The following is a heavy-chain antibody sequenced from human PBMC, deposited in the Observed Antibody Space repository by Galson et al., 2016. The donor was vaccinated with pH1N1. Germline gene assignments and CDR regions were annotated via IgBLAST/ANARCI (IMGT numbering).Heavy chain of an antibody. Sequence: LTCAVYGGSFSDYYWSWIRQPPGKGLEWIGEINHSGSTNYNPSLKSRVTISVDASKNQVSLKLSSVTAADTAVYYCARKEMRGSYYFLGDYWGQGTLVTVSS. CDR2: INHSGST. CDR1: GGSFSDYY. D-gene: IGHD3-10*01. J-gene: IGHJ4*02. CDR3: ARKEMRGSYYFLGDY. V-gene: IGHV4-34*01.